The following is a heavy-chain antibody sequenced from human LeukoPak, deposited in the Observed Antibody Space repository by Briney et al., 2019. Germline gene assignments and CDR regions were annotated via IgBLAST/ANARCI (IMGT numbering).Heavy chain of an antibody. V-gene: IGHV3-53*01. D-gene: IGHD6-19*01. J-gene: IGHJ4*02. CDR2: IYSGGST. CDR1: GFTVSSNY. Sequence: PGGSLRLSCAASGFTVSSNYMSWVRQAPGKGLGWVSLIYSGGSTYYADSVKGRFTISRDNSKNTLYLQMNSLSADDTAVYYCARGRFSSGWHFDYWGQGTLVSVSS. CDR3: ARGRFSSGWHFDY.